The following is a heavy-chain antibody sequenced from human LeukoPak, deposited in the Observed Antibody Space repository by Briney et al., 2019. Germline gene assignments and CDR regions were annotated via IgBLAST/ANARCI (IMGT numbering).Heavy chain of an antibody. V-gene: IGHV1-69*06. CDR1: GGTFSSYT. Sequence: SVKVSCKASGGTFSSYTISWVRQGPGQGLEWMGGIIPIFGTANYAQKFQDRVTITADKYTSTAYMELSSLRSEDTAVYYCARDLPHRYYYYYYMDVWGKGTTVTISS. CDR3: ARDLPHRYYYYYYMDV. CDR2: IIPIFGTA. J-gene: IGHJ6*03.